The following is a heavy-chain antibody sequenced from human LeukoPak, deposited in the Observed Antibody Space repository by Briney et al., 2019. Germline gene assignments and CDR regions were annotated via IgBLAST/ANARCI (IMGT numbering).Heavy chain of an antibody. J-gene: IGHJ6*02. Sequence: SETLSLACTVSGGSISGYYWSWIRQPPGKGLEWIGYIYYSGSTNYNPSLKSRVTISVDTSKNQFSLKLSSVTAADTAVYYCARDARSISRTNNYYYYYGMDVWGQGTTVTVSS. D-gene: IGHD2-2*01. V-gene: IGHV4-59*01. CDR3: ARDARSISRTNNYYYYYGMDV. CDR2: IYYSGST. CDR1: GGSISGYY.